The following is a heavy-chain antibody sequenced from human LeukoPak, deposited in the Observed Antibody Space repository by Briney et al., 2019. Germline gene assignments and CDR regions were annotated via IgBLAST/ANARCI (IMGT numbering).Heavy chain of an antibody. J-gene: IGHJ4*02. Sequence: ASVKVSCKASGYTFTGYYMHWVRQAPGQGLEWMGWINPNSGGTNYAQKFQGRVTMTRDTSISTAYMELSRLRSDDTAVYYCARERLVVVVAARHFDYWGQGTLVTVSS. CDR3: ARERLVVVVAARHFDY. CDR1: GYTFTGYY. D-gene: IGHD2-15*01. CDR2: INPNSGGT. V-gene: IGHV1-2*02.